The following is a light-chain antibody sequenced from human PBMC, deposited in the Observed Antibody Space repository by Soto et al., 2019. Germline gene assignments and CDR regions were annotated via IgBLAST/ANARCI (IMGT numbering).Light chain of an antibody. Sequence: EIVMPQSPATLSVSPGESSTLSCRARQSVSSNLAWYQQKPGQAPRLLIYGASTRATGIPARFSGSGSGTEFTLTIRRLQSEDFAVYYCQQYDNWPPAWTFGQGSKVDIK. J-gene: IGKJ1*01. CDR1: QSVSSN. CDR2: GAS. CDR3: QQYDNWPPAWT. V-gene: IGKV3-15*01.